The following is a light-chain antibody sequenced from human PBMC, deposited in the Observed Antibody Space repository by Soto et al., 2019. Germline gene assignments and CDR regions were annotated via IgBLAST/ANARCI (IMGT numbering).Light chain of an antibody. CDR1: QSISCW. Sequence: DIQMTQSPSTLSASVGDRVTITCRSSQSISCWLPWYQQKPGKAPKLLIYKASSLDSGVPSGFNGSGSGTEFTLAISSLKPDDSATYYCQQYNDNWTFGQGTKVDIK. CDR2: KAS. J-gene: IGKJ1*01. V-gene: IGKV1-5*03. CDR3: QQYNDNWT.